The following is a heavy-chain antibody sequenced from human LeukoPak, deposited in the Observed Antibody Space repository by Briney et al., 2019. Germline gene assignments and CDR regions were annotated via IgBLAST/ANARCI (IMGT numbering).Heavy chain of an antibody. CDR2: IIPIFGTA. V-gene: IGHV1-69*05. D-gene: IGHD1-26*01. CDR1: GGTFSSYA. Sequence: ASVKVSCKASGGTFSSYAISWVRQAPGQGLEWMGGIIPIFGTANYAQKFQGRVTMTRNTSISTAYMELSSLRSEDTAVYYCAKGERGSWAWTFDYWGQGTLVTVSS. CDR3: AKGERGSWAWTFDY. J-gene: IGHJ4*02.